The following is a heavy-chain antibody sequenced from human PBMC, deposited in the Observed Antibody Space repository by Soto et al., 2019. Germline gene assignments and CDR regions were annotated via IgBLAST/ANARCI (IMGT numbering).Heavy chain of an antibody. V-gene: IGHV3-43*02. D-gene: IGHD3-9*01. Sequence: GGSLRLSCAASGFTFDDYAMQWVRQAPGKGLEWVSLISGDGGSTYYADSVKGRFTISRDNSKNSLYLQMNSLRTEDTALSYCANDRIRDILTGYSNYWGQGTLVTVSS. J-gene: IGHJ4*02. CDR1: GFTFDDYA. CDR3: ANDRIRDILTGYSNY. CDR2: ISGDGGST.